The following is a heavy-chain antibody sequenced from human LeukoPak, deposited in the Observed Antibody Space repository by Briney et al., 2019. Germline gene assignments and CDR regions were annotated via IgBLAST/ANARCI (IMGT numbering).Heavy chain of an antibody. CDR3: VGYCSGGNCPNAFDI. J-gene: IGHJ3*02. D-gene: IGHD2-15*01. CDR2: ISYDGSNK. Sequence: GGSLRLSCAASGFTFSSYAMHWVRQAPGKGLEWVAVISYDGSNKYYADSVKGRFTISRDNSKNTLYLQMNSLKTEDTAVYYCVGYCSGGNCPNAFDIWGQGTMVTVSS. V-gene: IGHV3-30*04. CDR1: GFTFSSYA.